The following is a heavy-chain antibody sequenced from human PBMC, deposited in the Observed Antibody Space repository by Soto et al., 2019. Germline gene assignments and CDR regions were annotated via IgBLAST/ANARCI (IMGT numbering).Heavy chain of an antibody. D-gene: IGHD4-17*01. CDR2: MNPKSGHT. CDR1: GYTFVSYG. Sequence: ASVKVSCKASGYTFVSYGISWVRQAPGQGLEWMGWMNPKSGHTGSAQKFQGRVTMTRDTSISTAYMELSSLRSEDTAIYYCARTDGDLDVWGQGTTVT. J-gene: IGHJ6*02. V-gene: IGHV1-8*01. CDR3: ARTDGDLDV.